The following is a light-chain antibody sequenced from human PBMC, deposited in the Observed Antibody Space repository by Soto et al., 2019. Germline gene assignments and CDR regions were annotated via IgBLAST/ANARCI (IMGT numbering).Light chain of an antibody. J-gene: IGKJ3*01. V-gene: IGKV3-20*01. CDR1: QSVSSSY. CDR3: QQYGSLPFT. CDR2: GAS. Sequence: EIVLTQSPGTLSLSPGERATLSCRASQSVSSSYLAWHQQKRGQAPRLLIYGASSRATGIPERFIGSGCGRDFTLIISRLEPEDFAVYYCQQYGSLPFTFGPGTKVEIK.